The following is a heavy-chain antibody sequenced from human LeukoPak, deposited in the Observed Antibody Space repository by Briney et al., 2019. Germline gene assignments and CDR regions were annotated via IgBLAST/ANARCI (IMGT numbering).Heavy chain of an antibody. V-gene: IGHV4-30-2*01. CDR1: GGSISSGGYY. D-gene: IGHD2-2*01. CDR3: ARTYCSSTSCPFEK. Sequence: SETLSLTCNVSGGSISSGGYYWTWIRQPPGRGLELIGFTYASGTTYYNPSLKKRVTISVHGSKNQFSLNLSSATAADTAVYYCARTYCSSTSCPFEKWGQGTLVIVSS. J-gene: IGHJ4*02. CDR2: TYASGTT.